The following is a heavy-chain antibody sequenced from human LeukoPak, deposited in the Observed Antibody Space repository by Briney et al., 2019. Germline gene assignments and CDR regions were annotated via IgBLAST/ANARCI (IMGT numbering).Heavy chain of an antibody. CDR2: IYYSGST. V-gene: IGHV4-59*12. J-gene: IGHJ6*02. CDR1: GGSISSYY. CDR3: ARVSLRAYYYGMDV. Sequence: PSETLSLTCTVSGGSISSYYWSWIRQPPGKGLEWTGYIYYSGSTNYNPSLKSRVTISVDTSKNQFSLKLSSVTAADTAVYYCARVSLRAYYYGMDVWGQGTTVTVSS.